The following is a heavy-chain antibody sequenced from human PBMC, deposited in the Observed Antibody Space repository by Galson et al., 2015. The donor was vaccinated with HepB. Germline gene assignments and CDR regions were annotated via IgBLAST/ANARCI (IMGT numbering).Heavy chain of an antibody. Sequence: SETLSLTCTMSGGSISDYYCGWIRQSPGKELEWIGYVSRSENTKYNPSLKSRVTMALDTSKNQFSPRLTSVTAADTAVYYCVTGRGWLVDYWGQGMFVTVSS. CDR1: GGSISDYY. CDR3: VTGRGWLVDY. V-gene: IGHV4-59*01. CDR2: VSRSENT. D-gene: IGHD6-19*01. J-gene: IGHJ4*02.